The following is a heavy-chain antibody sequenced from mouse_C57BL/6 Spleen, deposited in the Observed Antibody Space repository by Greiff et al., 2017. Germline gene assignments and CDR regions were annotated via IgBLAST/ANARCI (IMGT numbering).Heavy chain of an antibody. J-gene: IGHJ2*01. Sequence: QVQLQQPGAELVKPGSSVKISCKASGYAFSSYWMNWVKQRPGQGLEWIGQLYPGDGDPNYNGKFKGKATLTVDKSSSTAYMHLSSLTSEDSAVYFCARCPLTGTFDYGGQGTTLTVSS. CDR2: LYPGDGDP. CDR3: ARCPLTGTFDY. V-gene: IGHV1-80*01. CDR1: GYAFSSYW. D-gene: IGHD4-1*01.